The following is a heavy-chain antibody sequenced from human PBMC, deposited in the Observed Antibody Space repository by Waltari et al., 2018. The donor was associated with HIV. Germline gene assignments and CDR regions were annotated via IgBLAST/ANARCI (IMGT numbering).Heavy chain of an antibody. J-gene: IGHJ4*02. Sequence: QVTLKESGPVLVKPTETLTLTCTVSGFSLSNDRMGVSWIRQPPGKVLEWLAHIFSSDEKSYSTSLKSRLTISKDTSKSQVVLTMTNMDRVDTATYYCARIRDGIRVYGSGYYFDYWGQGTLVTVSS. V-gene: IGHV2-26*01. CDR1: GFSLSNDRMG. CDR3: ARIRDGIRVYGSGYYFDY. D-gene: IGHD3-10*01. CDR2: IFSSDEK.